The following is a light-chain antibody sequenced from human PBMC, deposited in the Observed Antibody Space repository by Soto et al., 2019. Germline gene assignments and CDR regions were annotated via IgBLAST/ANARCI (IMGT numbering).Light chain of an antibody. Sequence: QSVLTQPPSASGTPGQRVTISCSGSNSNIGSNTVNWYQQLPGTAPKLLIYYDNLRPSGVPDRISGSKSGTSASLAISGLQSDDEADYYCAAWDDSLNXRVFGTGTKV. CDR2: YDN. J-gene: IGLJ1*01. CDR3: AAWDDSLNXRV. V-gene: IGLV1-44*01. CDR1: NSNIGSNT.